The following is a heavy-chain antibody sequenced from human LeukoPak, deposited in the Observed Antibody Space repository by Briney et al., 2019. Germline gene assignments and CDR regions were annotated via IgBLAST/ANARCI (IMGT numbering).Heavy chain of an antibody. V-gene: IGHV3-66*01. Sequence: PGGSLRLSCAASGFTFSGYSMNWVRQAPGKGLEWGSVIYSGGSTYYADSVKGRFTISRDNSKDTVYLQMNSLRAEDTAVYYCARGFGGGDSIPFDYWGQGTLVTVSS. CDR3: ARGFGGGDSIPFDY. CDR2: IYSGGST. CDR1: GFTFSGYS. D-gene: IGHD2-21*02. J-gene: IGHJ4*02.